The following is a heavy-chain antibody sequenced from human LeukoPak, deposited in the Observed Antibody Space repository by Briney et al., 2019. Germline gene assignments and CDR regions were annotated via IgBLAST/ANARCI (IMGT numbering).Heavy chain of an antibody. CDR3: AKVDGITIFEVFDY. V-gene: IGHV3-11*01. D-gene: IGHD3-3*01. CDR1: GFTFSDYY. Sequence: KTGGSLRLSCAASGFTFSDYYMSWIRQAPGKGLEWVSYISSSGGTIYYADSVKGRFTISRDNSKNMLYLQMISLRADDTAVYFCAKVDGITIFEVFDYWGQGTLVTVSS. J-gene: IGHJ4*02. CDR2: ISSSGGTI.